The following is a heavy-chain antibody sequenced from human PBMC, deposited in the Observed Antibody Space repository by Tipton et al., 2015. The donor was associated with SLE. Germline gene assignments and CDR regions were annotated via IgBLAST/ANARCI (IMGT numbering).Heavy chain of an antibody. D-gene: IGHD6-13*01. V-gene: IGHV4-61*09. Sequence: TLPLTCTVSGGSISSGSYYWSWIRQPAGRGLEWIGHIYTSGSTNYNPSLKSRVTISVDTSKNQFSLKLSSVTAADTAVYYCARAGIAAAYGMDVWGQGTTVTVSS. CDR2: IYTSGST. CDR3: ARAGIAAAYGMDV. CDR1: GGSISSGSYY. J-gene: IGHJ6*02.